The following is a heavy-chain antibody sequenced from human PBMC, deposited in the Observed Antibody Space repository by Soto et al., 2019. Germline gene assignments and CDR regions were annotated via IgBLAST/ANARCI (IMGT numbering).Heavy chain of an antibody. J-gene: IGHJ6*02. Sequence: SVKVSCKASGGTFSSYAISWVRQAPGQGLEWMGGIIPIFGTANYAQKFQGRVTITADKSTSTAYMELSSLRSEDTAVYYCARDRGGSYYSSPYSYYYGMDVWGQGATVTVSS. CDR1: GGTFSSYA. V-gene: IGHV1-69*06. CDR3: ARDRGGSYYSSPYSYYYGMDV. CDR2: IIPIFGTA. D-gene: IGHD1-26*01.